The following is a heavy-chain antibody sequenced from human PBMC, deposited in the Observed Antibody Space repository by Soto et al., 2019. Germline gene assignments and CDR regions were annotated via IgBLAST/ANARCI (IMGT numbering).Heavy chain of an antibody. Sequence: GGSLTLSCAASRSTFSSYAIAFFLHAQWKGLEWVSAISGSGGSTYYADSVKGRFTISRDNSKNTLYLQMNSLRAEDTAVYYCAKVQVEMATSYDYWGQGTLVTVSS. J-gene: IGHJ4*02. CDR2: ISGSGGST. V-gene: IGHV3-23*01. D-gene: IGHD5-12*01. CDR1: RSTFSSYA. CDR3: AKVQVEMATSYDY.